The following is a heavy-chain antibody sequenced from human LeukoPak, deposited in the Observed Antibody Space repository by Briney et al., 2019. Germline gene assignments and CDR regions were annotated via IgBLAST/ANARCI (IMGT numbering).Heavy chain of an antibody. CDR2: IRYDGSNE. Sequence: GGSLRLSCVASGFTFSGYGMHWVRQAPGKGLELVAFIRYDGSNEYYADSVKGRFTVSRDNSKNTVYLQMNSLRAEDTALYYCAKDLRVAVAGTSFDHWGQGTLVTVSS. J-gene: IGHJ4*02. D-gene: IGHD6-19*01. V-gene: IGHV3-30*02. CDR1: GFTFSGYG. CDR3: AKDLRVAVAGTSFDH.